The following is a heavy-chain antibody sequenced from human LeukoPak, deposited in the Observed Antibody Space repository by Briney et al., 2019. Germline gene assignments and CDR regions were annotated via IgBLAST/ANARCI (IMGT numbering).Heavy chain of an antibody. J-gene: IGHJ3*02. CDR3: ARVLSPYYYDSSGYYADDAFDI. CDR2: IYYSRCT. V-gene: IGHV4-31*03. D-gene: IGHD3-22*01. CDR1: GCSSSSVGCF. Sequence: PSQTLSCTCSVSGCSSSSVGCFWSWIRQHPGKGLERIGYIYYSRCTYYNPSLKSRVTISVDTSKNQFSLKLSSVTAADTAVYYCARVLSPYYYDSSGYYADDAFDIWGQGTMVTVSS.